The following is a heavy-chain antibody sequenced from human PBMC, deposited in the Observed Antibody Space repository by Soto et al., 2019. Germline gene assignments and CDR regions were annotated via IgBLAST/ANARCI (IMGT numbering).Heavy chain of an antibody. J-gene: IGHJ4*02. CDR3: ASGVFGVVIVFDY. Sequence: SVRVSCKASGGTFSSYAISWVRQAPGQGLEWMGGIIPIFGTANYAQKFQGRVTITADESTSTAYMELSSLRSEDTAVYYCASGVFGVVIVFDYWGQGTLVTVSS. CDR2: IIPIFGTA. V-gene: IGHV1-69*13. CDR1: GGTFSSYA. D-gene: IGHD3-3*01.